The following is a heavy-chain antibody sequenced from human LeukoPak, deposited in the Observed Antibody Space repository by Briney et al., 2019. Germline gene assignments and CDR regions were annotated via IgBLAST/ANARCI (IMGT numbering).Heavy chain of an antibody. Sequence: GGSLRLSCAASGFTFSSYEMNWVRQAPGKGLEWVSYISSSGSTIYYADSVKGRFTISRDNAKNSLYLQMNSLRAEDTAVYYCARGGSYLSAFDIWGQGTMVAVSS. V-gene: IGHV3-48*03. D-gene: IGHD1-26*01. CDR2: ISSSGSTI. CDR1: GFTFSSYE. CDR3: ARGGSYLSAFDI. J-gene: IGHJ3*02.